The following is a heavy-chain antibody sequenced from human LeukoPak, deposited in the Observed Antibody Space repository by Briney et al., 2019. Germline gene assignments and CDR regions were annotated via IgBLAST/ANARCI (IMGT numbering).Heavy chain of an antibody. J-gene: IGHJ4*02. V-gene: IGHV4-59*01. CDR2: IDYSGST. Sequence: SETLSLTCTVSGGSISSYYWSWIRQPPGKGLEWIGYIDYSGSTNYNPSLKSRVPISVDTSKNQFSLQLRSVTAADTAEYYCARDVSADYRGHGFDYWGQGTLVTVSS. CDR1: GGSISSYY. D-gene: IGHD4-23*01. CDR3: ARDVSADYRGHGFDY.